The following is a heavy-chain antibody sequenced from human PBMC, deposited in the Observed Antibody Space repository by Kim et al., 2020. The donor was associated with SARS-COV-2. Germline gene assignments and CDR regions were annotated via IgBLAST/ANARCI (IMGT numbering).Heavy chain of an antibody. CDR1: GFTVSSNY. Sequence: GGSLRLSCAASGFTVSSNYMSWVRQAPGKGLEWVSVIYSGGSTYYADSVKGRFTISRHNSKNTLYLQMNSLRAEDTAVYYCASPKYYYGSGSNLHRNYYMDVWGKGTTVTVSS. D-gene: IGHD3-10*01. V-gene: IGHV3-53*04. J-gene: IGHJ6*03. CDR3: ASPKYYYGSGSNLHRNYYMDV. CDR2: IYSGGST.